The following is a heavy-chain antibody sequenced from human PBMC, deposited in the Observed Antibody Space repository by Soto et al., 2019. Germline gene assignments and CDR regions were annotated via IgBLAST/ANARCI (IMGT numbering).Heavy chain of an antibody. Sequence: EVQVLESGGGSVQPGGSLRLSCAASGFTFSNFAMSWVRHAPGKGLEWVSVITGSTGTTYYADSVMGRFIISRDNSQYTLHPQVNSLRPEDTGLYYCAKDTSSSPYYMDVWGKGTTVTFSS. CDR2: ITGSTGTT. D-gene: IGHD2-2*01. CDR3: AKDTSSSPYYMDV. J-gene: IGHJ6*03. V-gene: IGHV3-23*01. CDR1: GFTFSNFA.